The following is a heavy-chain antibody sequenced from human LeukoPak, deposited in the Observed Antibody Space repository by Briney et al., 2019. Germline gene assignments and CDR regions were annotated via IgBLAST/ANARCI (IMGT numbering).Heavy chain of an antibody. V-gene: IGHV3-48*01. CDR2: ISGTSSII. J-gene: IGHJ6*02. Sequence: GGSLRLSCTASGFTFSSYSMNWVRQAPGKRLEWISYISGTSSIIYYTPSVKGRFTISRDNGKYSLYLQMNSLTAEDTAVYYCARVVAGSIYNSGMDVWGQGTTVTVSS. CDR1: GFTFSSYS. D-gene: IGHD6-19*01. CDR3: ARVVAGSIYNSGMDV.